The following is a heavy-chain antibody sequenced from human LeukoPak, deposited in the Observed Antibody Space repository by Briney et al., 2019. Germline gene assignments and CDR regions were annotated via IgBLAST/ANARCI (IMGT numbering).Heavy chain of an antibody. Sequence: TVKVSCKASGGTFSSYAISWVRQAPGQGLEWMGGIIPIFGTANYAQKFQGRVTITADKSTSTAYMELSSLRSEDTAVYYCASSARYCGGDCYSYYFDYWGQGTLVTVSS. CDR2: IIPIFGTA. CDR3: ASSARYCGGDCYSYYFDY. V-gene: IGHV1-69*06. D-gene: IGHD2-21*02. CDR1: GGTFSSYA. J-gene: IGHJ4*02.